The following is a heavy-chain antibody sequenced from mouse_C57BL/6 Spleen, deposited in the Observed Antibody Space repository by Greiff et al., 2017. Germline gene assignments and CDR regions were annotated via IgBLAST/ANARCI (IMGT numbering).Heavy chain of an antibody. J-gene: IGHJ3*01. CDR1: GFTFSDYY. Sequence: EVQLQESEGGVVQPGSSMKLSCTASGFTFSDYYMAWVRQVPEKGLEWVANINYDGSSTYYLDSLKSRFIISRDNAKNILYLQMSSLKSEDTATYYCARVSSGFFAYWGQGTLVTVSA. CDR2: INYDGSST. V-gene: IGHV5-16*01. D-gene: IGHD3-2*02. CDR3: ARVSSGFFAY.